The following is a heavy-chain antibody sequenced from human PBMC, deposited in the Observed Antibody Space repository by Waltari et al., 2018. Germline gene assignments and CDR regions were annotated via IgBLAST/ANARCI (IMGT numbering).Heavy chain of an antibody. CDR1: GYTFSDYW. CDR2: IYPCDSDT. CDR3: ARRRGDYSDFNY. V-gene: IGHV5-51*01. J-gene: IGHJ4*02. D-gene: IGHD4-4*01. Sequence: EVRLVQSGAEVKKPGESLKISCQASGYTFSDYWIGWVRQLPGKGLEWMGVIYPCDSDTEYSPCCQGQVTISVDKSINTAYLHWSSLKASDTAIYFCARRRGDYSDFNYWGQGTLVTVSS.